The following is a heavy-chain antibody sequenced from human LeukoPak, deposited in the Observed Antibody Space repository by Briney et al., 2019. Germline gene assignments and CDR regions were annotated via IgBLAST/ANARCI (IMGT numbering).Heavy chain of an antibody. CDR1: GFTFSSYS. CDR3: ARDHYGSGSAFDI. Sequence: GGSLRLSCAASGFTFSSYSMNWVRQAPGKGLEWVSSISSSSSYIYYADSVKGRFTISRDNAKNSLYLQVSSLRAEDTAVYYCARDHYGSGSAFDIWGQGTMVTVSS. V-gene: IGHV3-21*01. J-gene: IGHJ3*02. CDR2: ISSSSSYI. D-gene: IGHD3-10*01.